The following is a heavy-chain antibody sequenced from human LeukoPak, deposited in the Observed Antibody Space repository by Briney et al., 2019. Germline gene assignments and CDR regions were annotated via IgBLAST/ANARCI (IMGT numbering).Heavy chain of an antibody. V-gene: IGHV3-7*01. Sequence: GGSLRLSCAASGFSFSSYWMSWVRQAPGKGLEWVANMNPDGSNMLYVDSVKGRFTISGDNAKNSLYLQMNNLRPEDTAVYFCVSGFLQWLYWGQGTLVTVSS. CDR2: MNPDGSNM. CDR1: GFSFSSYW. CDR3: VSGFLQWLY. D-gene: IGHD3-3*01. J-gene: IGHJ4*02.